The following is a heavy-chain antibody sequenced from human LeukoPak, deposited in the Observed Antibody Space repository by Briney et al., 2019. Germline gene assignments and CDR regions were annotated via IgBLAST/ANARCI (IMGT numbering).Heavy chain of an antibody. CDR3: ARDTTDTAMAMGVGYNWFDP. Sequence: SVKVSCKASGGTFSGYAISWVRQAPGQGLEWMGGIIPIFGTANYAQKFQGRVTITADESTSTAYMELSSLRSEDTAVYYCARDTTDTAMAMGVGYNWFDPWGQGTLVTVSS. CDR1: GGTFSGYA. CDR2: IIPIFGTA. J-gene: IGHJ5*02. D-gene: IGHD5-18*01. V-gene: IGHV1-69*01.